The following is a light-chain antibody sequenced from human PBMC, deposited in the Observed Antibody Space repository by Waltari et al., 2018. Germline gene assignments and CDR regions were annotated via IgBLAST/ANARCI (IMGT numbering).Light chain of an antibody. Sequence: QSALTPPASVSGSPGQSLTISCSGTGSHVGGYNYVSWYQQHPGKAPKVIIYDVTNRPAGVSDRFSGSKSGNTASLTISGLQAEDEADYYCSSYTTTRVMFGGGTKVTVL. CDR3: SSYTTTRVM. CDR2: DVT. V-gene: IGLV2-14*03. J-gene: IGLJ3*02. CDR1: GSHVGGYNY.